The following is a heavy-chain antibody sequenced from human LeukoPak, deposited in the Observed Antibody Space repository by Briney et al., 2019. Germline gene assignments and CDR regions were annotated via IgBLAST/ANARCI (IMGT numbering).Heavy chain of an antibody. Sequence: SETLSLTCAVSGYSISSGYYWGWIRQPPGKGLEWIGSIYHSGSTYYNPSLKSRVTISVDTSKNQFSLKLSSVTAADTAVYYCARDRSGWYKDYWGQGTLVTASS. CDR2: IYHSGST. CDR1: GYSISSGYY. CDR3: ARDRSGWYKDY. D-gene: IGHD6-19*01. V-gene: IGHV4-38-2*02. J-gene: IGHJ4*02.